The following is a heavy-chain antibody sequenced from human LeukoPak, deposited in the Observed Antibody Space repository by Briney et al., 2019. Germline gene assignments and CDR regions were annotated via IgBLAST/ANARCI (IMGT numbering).Heavy chain of an antibody. V-gene: IGHV4-4*07. CDR1: GGSISSYY. CDR2: IYTSGST. D-gene: IGHD3-22*01. CDR3: AREDSSGYYEPFDY. Sequence: SETQSLTCTVSGGSISSYYWSWIRQPAGKGLEWIGRIYTSGSTNYNPPLKSRVTMSVDTSKSQFSLKLSSVTAADTAVYYCAREDSSGYYEPFDYWGQGTLVTVSS. J-gene: IGHJ4*02.